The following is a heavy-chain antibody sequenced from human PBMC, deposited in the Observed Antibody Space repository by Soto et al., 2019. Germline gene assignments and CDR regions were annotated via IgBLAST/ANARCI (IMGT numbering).Heavy chain of an antibody. CDR1: GFTFSSYA. J-gene: IGHJ3*02. CDR2: ISAGGTT. D-gene: IGHD5-18*01. CDR3: ARRNQLWPYDAFDI. V-gene: IGHV3-23*01. Sequence: QPGGSLRLSCAASGFTFSSYAMSWVRQAPGKGLDWVSAISAGGTTYFADSVKGRFTISRDNSKNTVFLQMNSLRADDTAVYYCARRNQLWPYDAFDIWGQGTMVTVSS.